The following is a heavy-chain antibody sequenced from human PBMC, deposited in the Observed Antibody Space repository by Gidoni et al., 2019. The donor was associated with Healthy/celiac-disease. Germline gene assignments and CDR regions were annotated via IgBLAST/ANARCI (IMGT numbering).Heavy chain of an antibody. CDR3: ASGRKVVTANWGNWFDP. CDR2: IIPILGIA. V-gene: IGHV1-69*02. Sequence: QVQLVQSGAEVKKPGSSVKVSCKASGGTFSSYTISWVRQAPGQGLEWMGRIIPILGIANYAQKFQGRVTITADKSTSTAYMELSSLRSEDTAVYYCASGRKVVTANWGNWFDPWGQGTLVTVSS. CDR1: GGTFSSYT. J-gene: IGHJ5*02. D-gene: IGHD2-21*02.